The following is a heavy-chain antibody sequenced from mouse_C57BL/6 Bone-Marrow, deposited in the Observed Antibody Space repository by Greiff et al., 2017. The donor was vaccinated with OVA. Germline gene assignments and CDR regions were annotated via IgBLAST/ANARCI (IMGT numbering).Heavy chain of an antibody. V-gene: IGHV1-69*01. J-gene: IGHJ4*01. Sequence: QVQLQQSGAELVMPGASVKLSCKASGYTFTSYWMHWVKQRPGQGLEWIGEIDPSDSYTNYNQKFKGKSTLTVDKSCSTAYMQLSSLTSEDSAVYYCARDDPYYAMDYWGQGTSVTVSS. CDR2: IDPSDSYT. CDR1: GYTFTSYW. CDR3: ARDDPYYAMDY.